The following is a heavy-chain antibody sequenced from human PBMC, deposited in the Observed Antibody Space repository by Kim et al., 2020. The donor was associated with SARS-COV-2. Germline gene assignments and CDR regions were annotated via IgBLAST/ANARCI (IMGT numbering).Heavy chain of an antibody. CDR3: ASDGIAARLDWFDP. CDR1: GGSISSSSYY. CDR2: LYYSGST. V-gene: IGHV4-39*07. D-gene: IGHD6-6*01. J-gene: IGHJ5*02. Sequence: SETLSLTCTVSGGSISSSSYYWGWIRQPPGKELEWIGSLYYSGSTYYNPTLKSRVTISVDTSKNQFSLKLSSVTAADTAVYYCASDGIAARLDWFDPWGQGTLVTVSS.